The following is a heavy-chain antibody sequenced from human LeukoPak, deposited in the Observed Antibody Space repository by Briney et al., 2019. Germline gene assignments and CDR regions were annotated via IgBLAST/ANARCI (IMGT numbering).Heavy chain of an antibody. CDR1: GFTFSSYA. D-gene: IGHD5-18*01. CDR2: ISGSGGST. V-gene: IGHV3-23*01. Sequence: GESLRLSCAASGFTFSSYAMSWVRQAPGKGLEWVSAISGSGGSTYYADSVKGRFTISRDNSKNTLYLQMNSLRAEDTAVYYCAKDLTWDTAMETFDYWGQGTLVTVSS. J-gene: IGHJ4*02. CDR3: AKDLTWDTAMETFDY.